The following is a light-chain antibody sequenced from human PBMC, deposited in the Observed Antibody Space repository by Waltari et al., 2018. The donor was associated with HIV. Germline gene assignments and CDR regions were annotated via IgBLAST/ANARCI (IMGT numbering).Light chain of an antibody. Sequence: DIQMTQSPSSLSASVGDRVTITCRASQGISSYLAWFQQKPGKAPKSLIYAASSVQSGVPSKFSGSGSETDFTLTISSLQPEDFATDYCQQYKSYPWTFGQGTKVEIK. CDR3: QQYKSYPWT. J-gene: IGKJ1*01. CDR2: AAS. V-gene: IGKV1-16*02. CDR1: QGISSY.